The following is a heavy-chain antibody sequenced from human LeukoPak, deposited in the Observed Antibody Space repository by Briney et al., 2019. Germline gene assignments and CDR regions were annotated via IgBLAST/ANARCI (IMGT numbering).Heavy chain of an antibody. CDR3: ARGYSSGWYLAY. V-gene: IGHV3-7*04. CDR1: GFTFSSHW. J-gene: IGHJ4*02. CDR2: IKQDESEK. D-gene: IGHD6-19*01. Sequence: GGSLRLSCAASGFTFSSHWMSWVRQAPGKGLEWVANIKQDESEKYFVDSVKGRFTISRDNAKNSLYLQMNSLRAEDTAVYYCARGYSSGWYLAYWGQGTLVTVSS.